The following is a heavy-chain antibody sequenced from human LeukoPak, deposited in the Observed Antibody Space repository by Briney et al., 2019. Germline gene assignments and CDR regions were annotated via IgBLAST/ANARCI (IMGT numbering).Heavy chain of an antibody. J-gene: IGHJ4*02. V-gene: IGHV3-7*01. CDR2: IKQDGSEK. Sequence: GGSLRLSCAASVFTFSSYRMKWVRQAPGKGLEWVANIKQDGSEKYYVDSVKGRFTISRDNAKNSLYLQMNSLRAEDTAVYYCARDHAGSGDYFDYWGQGTLVTVSS. D-gene: IGHD3-10*01. CDR1: VFTFSSYR. CDR3: ARDHAGSGDYFDY.